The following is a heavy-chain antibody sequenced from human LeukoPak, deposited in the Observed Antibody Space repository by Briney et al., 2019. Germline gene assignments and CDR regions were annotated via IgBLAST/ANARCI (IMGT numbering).Heavy chain of an antibody. V-gene: IGHV3-7*01. Sequence: GGSLRLSCAASGFTFSTYWMSWVRQAPGKGLEWVASVKQDGSETYYVDSVKGRFAISRDNAKNSLYLQMNSLRAEDTAVYYCARDRATYWGQGTLVTVSS. CDR3: ARDRATY. J-gene: IGHJ4*02. CDR2: VKQDGSET. CDR1: GFTFSTYW.